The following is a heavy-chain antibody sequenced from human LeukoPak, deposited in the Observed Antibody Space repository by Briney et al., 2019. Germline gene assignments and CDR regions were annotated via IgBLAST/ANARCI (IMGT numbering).Heavy chain of an antibody. CDR1: GFTFSSYA. CDR3: AKNGYSSGWYMYYFDY. V-gene: IGHV3-23*01. Sequence: GGSLRLSCAASGFTFSSYAMSWVRQAPGKGLEWFSAISGSGGSTYYADSVKGRFTISRDNSKNTLYLQMNSLRAEDTAVYYCAKNGYSSGWYMYYFDYWGQGALVTVSS. D-gene: IGHD6-19*01. J-gene: IGHJ4*02. CDR2: ISGSGGST.